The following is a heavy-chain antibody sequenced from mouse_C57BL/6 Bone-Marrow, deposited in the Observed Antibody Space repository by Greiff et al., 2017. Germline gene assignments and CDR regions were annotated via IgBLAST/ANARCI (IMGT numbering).Heavy chain of an antibody. CDR1: GFTFSSYG. V-gene: IGHV5-6*02. CDR3: ARRGGLYYAMDY. J-gene: IGHJ4*01. CDR2: ISSGGSYT. Sequence: EVMLVESGGDLVKPGGSLKLSCAASGFTFSSYGMSWVRQTPDKRLEWVATISSGGSYTYYPDSVTGRFTIYRDNAKNTLYLQMSSLKSEDTAMYYCARRGGLYYAMDYWGQGTSVTVSS.